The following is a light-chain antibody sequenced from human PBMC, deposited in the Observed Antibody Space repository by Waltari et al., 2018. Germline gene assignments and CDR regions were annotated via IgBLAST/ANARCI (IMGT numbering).Light chain of an antibody. CDR2: INN. CDR3: ASCDDSLNGFYV. J-gene: IGLJ1*01. Sequence: QSVLTQPPSASGTPGPRVTISCSGSSSNIRSNSVTWYKQLPVTAPKILIYINNERPSGVPDRFSGSKSGTSASLAISGLQSEDEADYYCASCDDSLNGFYVFGTGTNVAVL. V-gene: IGLV1-44*01. CDR1: SSNIRSNS.